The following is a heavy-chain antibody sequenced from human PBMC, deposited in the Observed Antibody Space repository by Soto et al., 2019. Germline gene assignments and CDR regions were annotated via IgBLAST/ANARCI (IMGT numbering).Heavy chain of an antibody. V-gene: IGHV4-61*01. J-gene: IGHJ4*02. CDR2: IYYSGGT. CDR1: GGSVSSGNYF. CDR3: ARGIEVAGNHFNC. Sequence: QVQLQESGPGLVKPSETLSLTCTVSGGSVSSGNYFWTWIRQPPGKGLEWIGYIYYSGGTNYNPSLKSRVTISLDTSKNQFSLKLSSVTAADTAIYYGARGIEVAGNHFNCWGQGTLLTVSS. D-gene: IGHD6-19*01.